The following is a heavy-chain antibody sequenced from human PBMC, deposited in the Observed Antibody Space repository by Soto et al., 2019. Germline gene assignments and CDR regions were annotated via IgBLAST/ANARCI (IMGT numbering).Heavy chain of an antibody. CDR3: AKDSRIVVVTAPYDY. CDR2: ISYDGSNK. Sequence: QVQLVESGGGVVQPGRSLRLSCAASGFTFSSYGMHWVRQAPGKGLEWVAVISYDGSNKYYADSVKGRFTISRDNPKNTLYLQMNSLRADDTAVYYCAKDSRIVVVTAPYDYWGQGTLVTVSS. D-gene: IGHD2-21*02. J-gene: IGHJ4*02. CDR1: GFTFSSYG. V-gene: IGHV3-30*18.